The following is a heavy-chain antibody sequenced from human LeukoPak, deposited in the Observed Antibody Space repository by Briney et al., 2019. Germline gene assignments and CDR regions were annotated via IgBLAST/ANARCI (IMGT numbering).Heavy chain of an antibody. CDR1: GFTFSSYS. V-gene: IGHV3-21*01. D-gene: IGHD3-10*01. J-gene: IGHJ4*02. CDR3: ATFTYGSGVDY. Sequence: GGSLRLSCAASGFTFSSYSMNWVRQAPGKGLEWVSSISSSSSYIYYADSVKGRFTISRDNAKNSLCLQMNSLRAEDTAVYYCATFTYGSGVDYWGQGTLVTVSS. CDR2: ISSSSSYI.